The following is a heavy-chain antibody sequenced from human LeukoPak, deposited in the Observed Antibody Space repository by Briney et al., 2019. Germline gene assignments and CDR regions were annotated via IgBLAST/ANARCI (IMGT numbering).Heavy chain of an antibody. D-gene: IGHD6-6*01. V-gene: IGHV3-30*04. CDR3: ARTLIEYSVSSCYFDY. J-gene: IGHJ4*02. CDR1: GFTYTKHA. CDR2: ISYDGSNK. Sequence: PGGSLRLSCAASGFTYTKHAMRWVRQAPGKGLEWVAVISYDGSNKKYADSVKGRFTISRDNSKNTLYLQMNSLRAEDTAVYYCARTLIEYSVSSCYFDYWGQGTLVTVSS.